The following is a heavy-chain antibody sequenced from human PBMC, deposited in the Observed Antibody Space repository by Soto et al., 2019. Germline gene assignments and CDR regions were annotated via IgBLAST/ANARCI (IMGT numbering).Heavy chain of an antibody. Sequence: EVQLLESGGGLVQPGGSLRLSCAASGFTFSTYAMSWVRQAPGKGLEWVSGIIGNGGVISYGDSVKGWFTISRDNSNNMLYLQMHSLRVEDTAVYYCAKDRQPDGLWPFDHWGQGTLVTVSS. J-gene: IGHJ4*02. CDR2: IIGNGGVI. V-gene: IGHV3-23*01. D-gene: IGHD2-8*01. CDR3: AKDRQPDGLWPFDH. CDR1: GFTFSTYA.